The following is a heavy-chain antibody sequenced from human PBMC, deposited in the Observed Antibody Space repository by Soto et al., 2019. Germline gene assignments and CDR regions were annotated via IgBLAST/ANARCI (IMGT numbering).Heavy chain of an antibody. CDR1: GGTFSNYA. D-gene: IGHD7-27*01. V-gene: IGHV1-69*12. Sequence: QVQLVQSGAEVKKPGSSVKVSCKASGGTFSNYAISWVRQAPGQGLEWMGGIIPMFGTANYAQKFQGRVMISAAESTSTAYMELSSLRSEDTAVYYCARDLNWGRYQFDYWGQGTLVTVSS. CDR2: IIPMFGTA. J-gene: IGHJ4*02. CDR3: ARDLNWGRYQFDY.